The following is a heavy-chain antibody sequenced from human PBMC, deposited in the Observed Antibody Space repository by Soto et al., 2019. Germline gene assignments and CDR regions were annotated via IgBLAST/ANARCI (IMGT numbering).Heavy chain of an antibody. CDR1: GFTFINYG. CDR3: ARDPSHGSGSYLDY. D-gene: IGHD3-10*01. V-gene: IGHV3-33*01. Sequence: WGSLRLSCAASGFTFINYGIHCFRHSPGKGLEWVAVIWFDGSNKYYADSVTGRFTISRDNSKNTLFVQMNSLRAEDTAVYYCARDPSHGSGSYLDYWGQGTLVTVSS. CDR2: IWFDGSNK. J-gene: IGHJ4*02.